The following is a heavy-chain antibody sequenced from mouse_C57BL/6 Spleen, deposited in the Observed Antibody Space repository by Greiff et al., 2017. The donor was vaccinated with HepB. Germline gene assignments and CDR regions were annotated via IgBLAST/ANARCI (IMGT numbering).Heavy chain of an antibody. J-gene: IGHJ4*01. D-gene: IGHD2-3*01. V-gene: IGHV5-4*03. CDR2: ISDGGSYT. CDR3: ARVRYGYYGAMDY. CDR1: GFTFSSSA. Sequence: DVRLVESGGGLVKPGGSLKLSCAASGFTFSSSAMSWVRQTPEKRLEWVATISDGGSYTYYPANVKGRFTISRDTAKNNLYLQMSHLKSEDTAMYYCARVRYGYYGAMDYWGKGTSVTVSS.